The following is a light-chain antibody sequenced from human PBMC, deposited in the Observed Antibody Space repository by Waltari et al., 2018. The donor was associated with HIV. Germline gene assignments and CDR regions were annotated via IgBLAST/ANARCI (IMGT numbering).Light chain of an antibody. V-gene: IGKV1-39*01. CDR1: QSISTF. CDR3: QQSFNTPWT. J-gene: IGKJ1*01. Sequence: DIQMTQSPSSLSVSVGDRVTVTCRASQSISTFLNWYQQKPGKAPKLLIFGSSKLQDGVPSRFSGSGSGTDFTLTIGSLQSEDIATYYCQQSFNTPWTFGQGTKVEVK. CDR2: GSS.